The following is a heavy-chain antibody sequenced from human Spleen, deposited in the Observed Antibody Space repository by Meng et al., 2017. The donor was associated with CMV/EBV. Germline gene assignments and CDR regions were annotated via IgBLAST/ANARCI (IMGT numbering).Heavy chain of an antibody. Sequence: SVKVSCKASGGTFSSYTISWVRQAPGQGLEWMGRIIPILGIANYAQKFQGRVTITADKSTSTAYMELRSLRSDDTAIYHCARDSLVRGRSTYYYGMDVWGQGTTVTVSS. J-gene: IGHJ6*02. D-gene: IGHD3-10*01. CDR2: IIPILGIA. CDR3: ARDSLVRGRSTYYYGMDV. V-gene: IGHV1-69*04. CDR1: GGTFSSYT.